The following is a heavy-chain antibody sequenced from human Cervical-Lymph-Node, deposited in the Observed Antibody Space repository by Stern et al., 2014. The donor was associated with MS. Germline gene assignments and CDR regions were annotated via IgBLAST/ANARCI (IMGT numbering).Heavy chain of an antibody. V-gene: IGHV3-30*18. J-gene: IGHJ4*02. CDR1: GFTFTTYG. D-gene: IGHD3-10*01. CDR3: AKDRKTYYYGSGSYYNSYYFDY. Sequence: MQLVESGGGVVQPGRSLRLSCVASGFTFTTYGMHWVRQAPGKGLEWGAGILYDGSKKYYADSVKGRFTISRDNSKNTLYLQMSSLRAEDTAVYYCAKDRKTYYYGSGSYYNSYYFDYWGQGTLVTVSS. CDR2: ILYDGSKK.